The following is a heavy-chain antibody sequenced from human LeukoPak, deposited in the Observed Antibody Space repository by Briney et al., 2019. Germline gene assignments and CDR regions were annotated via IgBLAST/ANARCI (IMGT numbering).Heavy chain of an antibody. J-gene: IGHJ3*02. D-gene: IGHD3-22*01. V-gene: IGHV1-2*02. Sequence: ASVKVSCKASGYTFIGHYIHWVRQAPGQGLEWMGWMNPDSGGTNYAQKLQDRVTMNRDTSITTAHTDLSRLTSDDTAIYYCGRIMEYYDLTPRGFDIWGQGTMVAVSS. CDR3: GRIMEYYDLTPRGFDI. CDR2: MNPDSGGT. CDR1: GYTFIGHY.